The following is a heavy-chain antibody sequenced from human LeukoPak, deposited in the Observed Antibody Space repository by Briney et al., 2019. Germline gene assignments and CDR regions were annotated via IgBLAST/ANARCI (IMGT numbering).Heavy chain of an antibody. D-gene: IGHD1-26*01. V-gene: IGHV3-23*01. CDR2: ISSGGGTT. CDR3: VRESGSLRPDY. CDR1: GFTFSSYA. Sequence: GGSLRLSCAASGFTFSSYAMSWVRQAPGKGLEWVSGISSGGGTTYYADSVKGRFTISRDNAKNSLYLQMNSLRAEDTAVYYCVRESGSLRPDYWGQGTLVTVSS. J-gene: IGHJ4*02.